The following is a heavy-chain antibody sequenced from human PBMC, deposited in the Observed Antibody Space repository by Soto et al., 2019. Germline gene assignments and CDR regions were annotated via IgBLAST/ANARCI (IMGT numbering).Heavy chain of an antibody. V-gene: IGHV3-23*01. Sequence: GGSLRLSCAASGFTFSNYVMTWVRQAPGKGLEWVSAVGGSGGSTYYADSVKGRFTISRDNSKNTLFLQMNSLRAEDTAAYYCEKSANLHDYYYMDVWGKGTTLTVSS. CDR3: EKSANLHDYYYMDV. CDR2: VGGSGGST. J-gene: IGHJ6*03. CDR1: GFTFSNYV.